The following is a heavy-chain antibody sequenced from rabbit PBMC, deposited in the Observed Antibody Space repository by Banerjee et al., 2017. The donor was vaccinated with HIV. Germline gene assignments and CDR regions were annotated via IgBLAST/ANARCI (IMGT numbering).Heavy chain of an antibody. D-gene: IGHD1-1*01. J-gene: IGHJ4*01. CDR3: ARSSDYFYFNL. V-gene: IGHV1S40*01. Sequence: QSLEESGGDLVKPGASLTLTCTASGFSFSSSQWICWVRQPPGKGLEWIACIASSSATSYYAIWAKGRFTISKTSSTTVTLQMTSLTAADTATYFCARSSDYFYFNLWGQGTLVTVS. CDR2: IASSSATS. CDR1: GFSFSSSQW.